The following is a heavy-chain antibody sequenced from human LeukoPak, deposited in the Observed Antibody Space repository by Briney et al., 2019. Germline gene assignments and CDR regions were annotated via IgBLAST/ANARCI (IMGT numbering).Heavy chain of an antibody. J-gene: IGHJ6*03. V-gene: IGHV1-18*03. D-gene: IGHD1-26*01. CDR1: GYTFTSYG. Sequence: GASVKVSCKASGYTFTSYGISWVRQAPGQGLEWMGWISAYNGNTNYAQKLQGRVTITTDESTSTAYMELSSLRSEDMAVCYCAAESGSYAYYYYMDVWGKGTTVTVSS. CDR2: ISAYNGNT. CDR3: AAESGSYAYYYYMDV.